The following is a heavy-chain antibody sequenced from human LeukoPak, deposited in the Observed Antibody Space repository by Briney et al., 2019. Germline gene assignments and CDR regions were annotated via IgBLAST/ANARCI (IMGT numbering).Heavy chain of an antibody. CDR2: IYYSGST. D-gene: IGHD5-24*01. CDR3: ARGGGRDGSDY. V-gene: IGHV4-59*01. J-gene: IGHJ4*02. CDR1: GGSISSYY. Sequence: PSETLSLTCTVSGGSISSYYWSWIRQPPGKGLEWIGYIYYSGSTNYNPSLKSRVTISVDTSKNQFSLKLSSVTAADTAEYYCARGGGRDGSDYWGQGTLVTVSS.